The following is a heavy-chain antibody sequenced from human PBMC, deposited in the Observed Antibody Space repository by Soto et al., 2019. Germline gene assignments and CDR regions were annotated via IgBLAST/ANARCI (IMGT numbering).Heavy chain of an antibody. J-gene: IGHJ4*02. D-gene: IGHD2-21*02. CDR1: GFTFNNYA. CDR3: AKGSVVVAAKFDS. Sequence: LSCAASGFTFNNYAMSWVRQAPGKGLEWVSAISSSGYSTYYADSVKGRFTISRDNSKNTVYLQMNNLRAEDTAVYYCAKGSVVVAAKFDSWGQGTLVTVSS. CDR2: ISSSGYST. V-gene: IGHV3-23*01.